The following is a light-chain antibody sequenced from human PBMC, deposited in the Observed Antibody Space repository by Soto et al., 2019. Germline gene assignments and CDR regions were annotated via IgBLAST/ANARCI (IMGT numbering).Light chain of an antibody. Sequence: DIQMTQSPSSVSASVGDRVTITCRASQGISSWLAWYQQKPGKAPELLIYAASTLQSGVPSRFSGSGSGTDFTLTVSRLEPEDFAVYYCQQFGDSLTFGGGTKVEI. V-gene: IGKV1-12*01. CDR3: QQFGDSLT. J-gene: IGKJ4*01. CDR2: AAS. CDR1: QGISSW.